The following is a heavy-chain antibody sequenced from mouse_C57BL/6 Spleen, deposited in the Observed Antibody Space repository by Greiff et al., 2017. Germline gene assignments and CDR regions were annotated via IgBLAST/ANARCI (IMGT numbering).Heavy chain of an antibody. D-gene: IGHD3-2*02. CDR3: ARAGSSGYAWFAY. CDR2: IYPGSGNT. CDR1: GYTFTDYY. Sequence: QVHVKQSGAELVRPGASVKLSCKASGYTFTDYYINWVKQRPGQGLEWIARIYPGSGNTYYNEKFKGKATLTAEKSSSTAYMQLSSLTSEDSAVYFCARAGSSGYAWFAYWGQGTLVTVSA. J-gene: IGHJ3*01. V-gene: IGHV1-76*01.